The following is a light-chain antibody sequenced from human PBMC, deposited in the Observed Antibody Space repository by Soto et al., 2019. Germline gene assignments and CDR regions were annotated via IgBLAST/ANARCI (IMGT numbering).Light chain of an antibody. J-gene: IGKJ4*01. CDR3: QQYNNWPPVT. CDR2: GAS. CDR1: QSVSSN. Sequence: EVVMTQSPATLAVSPGERATLSCRASQSVSSNLAWYQQKPGQGPRLLIYGASTRATGIPARFSGSGSGTXXXXXXXXXXXXXXAVYYCQQYNNWPPVTXXGXXKVEXX. V-gene: IGKV3-15*01.